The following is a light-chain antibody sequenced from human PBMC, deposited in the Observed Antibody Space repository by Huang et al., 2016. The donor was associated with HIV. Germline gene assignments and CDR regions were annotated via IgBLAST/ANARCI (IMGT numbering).Light chain of an antibody. Sequence: DIQMTQSPSSVSASVGDRVTITCRAKFLIYGASELQPGVPSRFSGSGSGTDFTLTISSLQPEDFATYYCQQAHTFPLTFGGGTKVEMK. V-gene: IGKV1D-12*01. CDR2: GAS. CDR3: QQAHTFPLT. J-gene: IGKJ4*01.